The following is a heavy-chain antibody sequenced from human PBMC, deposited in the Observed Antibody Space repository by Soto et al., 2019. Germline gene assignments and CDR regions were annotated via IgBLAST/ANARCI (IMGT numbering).Heavy chain of an antibody. Sequence: SETLSLTCTVSGGSISSPNFYWSWIRQHPGKGLEWIGHIYYNGTTYYNPTLKSRVSISVDTSKNQFSLRLSSVTAADTAVYYCARMESNWFDPWGQGTLVTVSS. V-gene: IGHV4-31*03. CDR1: GGSISSPNFY. D-gene: IGHD1-1*01. J-gene: IGHJ5*02. CDR2: IYYNGTT. CDR3: ARMESNWFDP.